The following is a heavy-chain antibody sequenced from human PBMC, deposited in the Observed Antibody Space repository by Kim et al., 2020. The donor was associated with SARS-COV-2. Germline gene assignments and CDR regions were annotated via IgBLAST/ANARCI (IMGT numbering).Heavy chain of an antibody. V-gene: IGHV3-30*02. J-gene: IGHJ6*02. CDR3: AKDIHHLRFVDEGGMDV. D-gene: IGHD3-3*01. Sequence: VKGRFTIPRDNSKNTLYLQMNSLRADDTAVYYCAKDIHHLRFVDEGGMDVWGQGTTVTVSS.